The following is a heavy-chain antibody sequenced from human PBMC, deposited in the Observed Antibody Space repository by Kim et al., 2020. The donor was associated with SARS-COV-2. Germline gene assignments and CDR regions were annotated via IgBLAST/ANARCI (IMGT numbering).Heavy chain of an antibody. J-gene: IGHJ4*02. D-gene: IGHD2-21*01. V-gene: IGHV3-23*01. CDR1: GLTFSNYA. CDR2: LSGNGGDT. Sequence: GGSLRLSCAASGLTFSNYAMSWVRQAPGKGLEWVSALSGNGGDTFYADSVKGRFTISRDNSKNTLYLQMNSLRVEDTAVYYCAKDGVGTIRPYWGQGTLVTVSS. CDR3: AKDGVGTIRPY.